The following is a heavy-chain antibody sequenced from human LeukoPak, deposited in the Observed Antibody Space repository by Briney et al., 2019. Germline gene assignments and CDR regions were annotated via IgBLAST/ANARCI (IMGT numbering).Heavy chain of an antibody. D-gene: IGHD2-15*01. CDR2: IHNSGST. V-gene: IGHV4-59*08. J-gene: IGHJ4*02. Sequence: SETLSLTCNVSVGSISTYYWSWIRQPPGKGLEGIGYIHNSGSTNNNPSLKSRVIISVDTAKNQFALTLSSVTAADTAVYYCARGGSKVFDYWGQGSLVIVSS. CDR3: ARGGSKVFDY. CDR1: VGSISTYY.